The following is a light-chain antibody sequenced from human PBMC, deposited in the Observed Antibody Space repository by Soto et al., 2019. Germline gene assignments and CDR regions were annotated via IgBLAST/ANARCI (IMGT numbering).Light chain of an antibody. V-gene: IGLV2-14*01. J-gene: IGLJ1*01. CDR2: EVS. CDR3: SSYTSSSTLEV. CDR1: SSDVGGYNY. Sequence: QSVLTQPASVSGSPGQSITIPCTGTSSDVGGYNYDSWYQQHPGKAPKLMIYEVSNRPSGVSNRFSGSKSGNTASLTISGLQAEDEADYYCSSYTSSSTLEVFGTWTKVTVL.